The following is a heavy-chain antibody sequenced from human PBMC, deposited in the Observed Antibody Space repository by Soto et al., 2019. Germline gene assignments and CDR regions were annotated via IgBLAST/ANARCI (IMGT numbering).Heavy chain of an antibody. CDR3: ARATGYYHTSGSDS. V-gene: IGHV3-48*02. CDR2: ISSRSDTL. D-gene: IGHD3-22*01. CDR1: GFTFSAYA. Sequence: GGSLRLSCEGSGFTFSAYAMNWVRQAPGKGLEWVSYISSRSDTLYYADSVKGRFTISRDNAKNSVYLQVNNLRDEDTAVYYCARATGYYHTSGSDSWGQGTLVTVSS. J-gene: IGHJ4*02.